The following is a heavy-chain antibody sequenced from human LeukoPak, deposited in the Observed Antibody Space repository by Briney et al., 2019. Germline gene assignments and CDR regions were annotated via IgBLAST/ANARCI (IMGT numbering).Heavy chain of an antibody. CDR2: INPNSGGT. CDR3: ARGKVGYCSGGSCDNWFDP. CDR1: GYTFTGYY. J-gene: IGHJ5*02. V-gene: IGHV1-2*02. Sequence: ASVKVSCKASGYTFTGYYMHWVRQAPGQGLEWMGWINPNSGGTNYAQKFQGRVTMTRDTSISTAYRELSRLRSDDTAVYYCARGKVGYCSGGSCDNWFDPWGQGTLVTVSS. D-gene: IGHD2-15*01.